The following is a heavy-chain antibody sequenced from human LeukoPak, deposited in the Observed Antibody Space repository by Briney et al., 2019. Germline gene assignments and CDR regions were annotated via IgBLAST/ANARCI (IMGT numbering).Heavy chain of an antibody. D-gene: IGHD5-18*01. CDR2: IYSGGST. CDR3: ARTYSGYSYGMYWYFDL. V-gene: IGHV3-53*01. CDR1: GFTVSSNS. Sequence: PGGSLRLSCAASGFTVSSNSMSWVRQAPGKGLEWVSVIYSGGSTYYADSVKGRFTISRDNSKNTLYLQMNSLRAEGTAVYYCARTYSGYSYGMYWYFDLWGRGTLVTVSS. J-gene: IGHJ2*01.